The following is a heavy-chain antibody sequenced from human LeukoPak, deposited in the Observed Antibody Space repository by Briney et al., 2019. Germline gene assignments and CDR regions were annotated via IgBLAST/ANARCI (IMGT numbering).Heavy chain of an antibody. Sequence: KPSETLSHTCSVSGGSISSYYWNWIRQPAGKGLEWIRHIFTSGSTNYNPSLKSRVTMSVDTSKNQFSLKLSSVTAADTAVYYCARGSNYVGFDYWGQGTLVTVSS. J-gene: IGHJ4*02. D-gene: IGHD4-11*01. CDR2: IFTSGST. V-gene: IGHV4-4*07. CDR1: GGSISSYY. CDR3: ARGSNYVGFDY.